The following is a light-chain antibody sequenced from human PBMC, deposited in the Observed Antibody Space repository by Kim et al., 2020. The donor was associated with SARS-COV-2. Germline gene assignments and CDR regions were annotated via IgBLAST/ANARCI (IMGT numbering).Light chain of an antibody. CDR1: HSVLYSSNNTNY. CDR3: QQYSSAPLT. CDR2: SAS. V-gene: IGKV4-1*01. J-gene: IGKJ4*01. Sequence: ATINCKSSHSVLYSSNNTNYLAWYQQKPGQPPKLLIYSASTRESGVPDRFSGSGSGTDFTLTINSLHAEDVAIYYCQQYSSAPLTFGGGTKVDIK.